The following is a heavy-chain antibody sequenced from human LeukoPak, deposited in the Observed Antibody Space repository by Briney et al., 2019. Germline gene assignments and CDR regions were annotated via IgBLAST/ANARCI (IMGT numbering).Heavy chain of an antibody. V-gene: IGHV3-23*01. Sequence: GGSLRLSCAASGFTFSNYAMSLVRQAPGKGLEWVSGISGSGGSTYYADSVKGRLTISRDNSKNTLYLQKDSLRAEDTALYYCAKVGMRISMIVVVFTTADDWYFDLWGRGTLVTVSS. CDR3: AKVGMRISMIVVVFTTADDWYFDL. CDR2: ISGSGGST. D-gene: IGHD3-22*01. J-gene: IGHJ2*01. CDR1: GFTFSNYA.